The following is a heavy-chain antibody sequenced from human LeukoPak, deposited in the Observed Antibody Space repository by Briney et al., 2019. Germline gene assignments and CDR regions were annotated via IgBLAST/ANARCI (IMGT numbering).Heavy chain of an antibody. CDR1: GFTFSSYA. J-gene: IGHJ5*02. CDR3: AKDSSGAYNWFDP. D-gene: IGHD6-19*01. V-gene: IGHV3-23*01. Sequence: SGGSLRLSCAASGFTFSSYAMGWVRQAPGKGLEWVSAISGSGGSTYYADSVKGRFTISRDNSKNTLYLQMNSLRAEDTAVYYCAKDSSGAYNWFDPWGQGTLVTVSS. CDR2: ISGSGGST.